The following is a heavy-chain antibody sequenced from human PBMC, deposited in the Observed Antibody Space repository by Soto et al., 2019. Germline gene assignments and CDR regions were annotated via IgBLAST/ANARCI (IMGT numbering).Heavy chain of an antibody. CDR1: GGSISSGGYY. CDR2: IYYSGST. V-gene: IGHV4-31*03. CDR3: ARGPTYYYDSSGYLLDFDS. D-gene: IGHD3-22*01. J-gene: IGHJ4*02. Sequence: SETLSLTCTVSGGSISSGGYYWSWIRQHPGKGLEWIGYIYYSGSTYYNPSLKSRVTISVDTSKNQFSLKLSSVTAADTAVYYCARGPTYYYDSSGYLLDFDSWGQGTRVTSPQ.